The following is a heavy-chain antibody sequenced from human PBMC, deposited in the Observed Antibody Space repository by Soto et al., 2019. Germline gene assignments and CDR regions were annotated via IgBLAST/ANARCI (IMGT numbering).Heavy chain of an antibody. J-gene: IGHJ4*02. V-gene: IGHV5-51*01. D-gene: IGHD2-2*01. Sequence: GESLKISWKGSGYSFTSYWIVWVRQMTGKGLEWMGIIYPGDSDTRYSPSFQGQVTISADKSISTAYLQWSSLKASDTAMYYCARRDIVVVPAATYFDYWGQGTLVTVSS. CDR3: ARRDIVVVPAATYFDY. CDR1: GYSFTSYW. CDR2: IYPGDSDT.